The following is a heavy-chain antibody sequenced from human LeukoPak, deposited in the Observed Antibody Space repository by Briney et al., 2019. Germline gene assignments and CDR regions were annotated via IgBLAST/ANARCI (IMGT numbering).Heavy chain of an antibody. D-gene: IGHD2-2*01. J-gene: IGHJ5*02. CDR3: VRGYCSGTSCFPAWFDP. CDR1: GFTVSSNY. V-gene: IGHV3-53*01. CDR2: IYSGGST. Sequence: GGSLRLSCVASGFTVSSNYMSWVRQAPGKGLEWVSIIYSGGSTYYADSVKGRFTISRDNSKNTLYLQMNSLRAEDTAVYYCVRGYCSGTSCFPAWFDPWGQGTLVTVSS.